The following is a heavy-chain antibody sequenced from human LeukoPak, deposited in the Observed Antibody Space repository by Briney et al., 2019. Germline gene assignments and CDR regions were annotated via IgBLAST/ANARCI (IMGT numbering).Heavy chain of an antibody. Sequence: SETLSLTCNVSGGSISTTTNSWGWAWIRQPPGKGLEWIGSIYYSGRTYYNPSLRSRVTISVDTSKNQFSLKLSSVTAADTAVYYCASWGATHHSFDYWGQGTLVTVSS. CDR3: ASWGATHHSFDY. CDR2: IYYSGRT. CDR1: GGSISTTTNS. V-gene: IGHV4-39*01. D-gene: IGHD1-26*01. J-gene: IGHJ4*02.